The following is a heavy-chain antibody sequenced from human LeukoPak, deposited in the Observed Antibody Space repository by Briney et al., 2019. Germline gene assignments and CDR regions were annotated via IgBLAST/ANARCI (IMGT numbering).Heavy chain of an antibody. Sequence: SETLSLTCTVSGGSISSSTYYWGWIRQPPGKGLEWIGYIYYSGSTYYNPSLKSRVTISVDTSKNQFSLKLSSVTAADTAVYYCARERFKRFDPWGQGTLVTVSS. CDR1: GGSISSSTYY. CDR3: ARERFKRFDP. D-gene: IGHD3-3*01. CDR2: IYYSGST. V-gene: IGHV4-31*03. J-gene: IGHJ5*02.